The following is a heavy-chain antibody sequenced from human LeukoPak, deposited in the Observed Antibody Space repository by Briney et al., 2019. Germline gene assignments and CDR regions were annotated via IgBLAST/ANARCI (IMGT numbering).Heavy chain of an antibody. CDR2: IIPILGIA. CDR3: ARAVTAITYFDY. V-gene: IGHV1-69*02. CDR1: GGTFIIYT. D-gene: IGHD2-21*02. J-gene: IGHJ4*02. Sequence: SVTVSFKASGGTFIIYTISWVRQAPGQGLEWMGRIIPILGIANYAQKFQGRVTITADKSTSTAYMELSSLRSEDTAVYYCARAVTAITYFDYWGQGTLVTVSS.